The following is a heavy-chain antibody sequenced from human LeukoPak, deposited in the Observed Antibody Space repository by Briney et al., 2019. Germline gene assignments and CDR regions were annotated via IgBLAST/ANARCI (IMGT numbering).Heavy chain of an antibody. V-gene: IGHV3-33*01. D-gene: IGHD1-7*01. CDR3: VRDANYYFDY. Sequence: GGSLRLSCAVSGFTFSTYGMHWVRQAPGEGLEWVAIIWNDGSSQYYGDSVKGRFTISRDNSNNTLFLHTNNLRVEDTAVYYCVRDANYYFDYWGQGTLVTVSS. J-gene: IGHJ4*02. CDR2: IWNDGSSQ. CDR1: GFTFSTYG.